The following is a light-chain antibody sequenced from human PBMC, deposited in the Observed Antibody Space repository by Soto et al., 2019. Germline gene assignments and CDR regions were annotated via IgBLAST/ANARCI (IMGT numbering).Light chain of an antibody. CDR1: SSDVGGYNY. J-gene: IGLJ1*01. CDR3: CSYAGSYTHG. CDR2: DVS. Sequence: QSALTQPRSVSGSPGQSVTISCTGTSSDVGGYNYVSWYQQHPGKAPKLMIYDVSKRPSGVPDRFSGSKSGNTASLTISGLQAEDEADYYCCSYAGSYTHGCGTGTKVTVL. V-gene: IGLV2-11*01.